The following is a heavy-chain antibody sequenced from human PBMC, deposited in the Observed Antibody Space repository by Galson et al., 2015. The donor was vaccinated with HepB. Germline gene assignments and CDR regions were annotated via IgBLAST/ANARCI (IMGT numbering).Heavy chain of an antibody. CDR2: IDPSDSYT. CDR1: GYNFTTNW. D-gene: IGHD2-8*01. J-gene: IGHJ4*02. Sequence: QSGAEVKKPGESLRISCKASGYNFTTNWISWVRQMPGKGLERMGRIDPSDSYTKYNPSFQGHVTISADKSINTAYLQWSSLEASDTAMYYCARRLGFCTTTNCNSGVDYWGQGTLVTVSS. CDR3: ARRLGFCTTTNCNSGVDY. V-gene: IGHV5-10-1*01.